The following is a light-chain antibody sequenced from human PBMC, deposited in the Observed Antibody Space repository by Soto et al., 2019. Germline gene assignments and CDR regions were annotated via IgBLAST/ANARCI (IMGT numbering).Light chain of an antibody. J-gene: IGLJ1*01. CDR3: SSYTSSSTLDV. CDR2: DVS. V-gene: IGLV2-14*01. Sequence: SVLTQPASVSGSPGQSITISCTGTSSDVGGYNYVSWYQQHPGKAPKLMIYDVSNRPSGVSNRFSGSKSGNTASLTISGLQAVDEADYYCSSYTSSSTLDVFGTGTKVTVL. CDR1: SSDVGGYNY.